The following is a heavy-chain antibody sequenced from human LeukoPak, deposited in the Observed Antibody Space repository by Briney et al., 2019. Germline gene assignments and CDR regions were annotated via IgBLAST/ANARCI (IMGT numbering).Heavy chain of an antibody. V-gene: IGHV1-8*01. CDR1: GYTFTSYD. D-gene: IGHD3-10*02. J-gene: IGHJ6*03. CDR2: MNPNSGNT. Sequence: ASVRVSCKASGYTFTSYDINWVRQATGQGLEWMGWMNPNSGNTGYAQKFQGRVTMTRNTSISTAYMELSSLRSEDTAVYYCARAGNYVSWYYYYYMDVWGKGTTVTVSS. CDR3: ARAGNYVSWYYYYYMDV.